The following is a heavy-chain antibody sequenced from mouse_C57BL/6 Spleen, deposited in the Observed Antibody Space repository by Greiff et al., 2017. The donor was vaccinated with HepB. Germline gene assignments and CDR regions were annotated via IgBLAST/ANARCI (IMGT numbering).Heavy chain of an antibody. J-gene: IGHJ2*01. CDR2: INPSTGGT. Sequence: VQLKQSGPELVKPGASVKISCKASGYSFTGYYMNWVKQSPEKSLEWIGEINPSTGGTTYNQKFKAKATLTVDKSSSTAYMQLKSLTSEDSAVYYCARGGSSGYFDYWGQGTTLTVSS. CDR3: ARGGSSGYFDY. CDR1: GYSFTGYY. D-gene: IGHD3-2*02. V-gene: IGHV1-42*01.